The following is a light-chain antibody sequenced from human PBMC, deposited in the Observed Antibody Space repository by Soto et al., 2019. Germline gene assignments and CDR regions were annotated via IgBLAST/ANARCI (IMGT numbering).Light chain of an antibody. V-gene: IGKV3-20*01. Sequence: EIVLTQSPGTLSLSPGERATPSCRAMAFFGSSYLVWYQKKPGQAPRLLIFAASRRATGIPDRFSGSGSATEYTHTINTLEPEDFAVYYCQQQGTFGQGTKLEIK. CDR2: AAS. CDR3: QQQGT. CDR1: AFFGSSY. J-gene: IGKJ2*01.